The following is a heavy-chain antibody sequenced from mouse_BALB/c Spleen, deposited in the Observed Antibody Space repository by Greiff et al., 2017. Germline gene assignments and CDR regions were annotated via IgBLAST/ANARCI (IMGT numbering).Heavy chain of an antibody. CDR2: INPSTGYT. V-gene: IGHV1-7*01. J-gene: IGHJ3*01. CDR3: ARWGYDGRRRDGFAY. D-gene: IGHD2-14*01. Sequence: QVQLKESGAELAKPGASVKMSCKASGYTFTSYWMHWVKQRPGQGLEWIGYINPSTGYTEYNQKFKDKATLTADKSSSTAYMQLSSLTSEDSAVYYCARWGYDGRRRDGFAYWGQGTLVTVSA. CDR1: GYTFTSYW.